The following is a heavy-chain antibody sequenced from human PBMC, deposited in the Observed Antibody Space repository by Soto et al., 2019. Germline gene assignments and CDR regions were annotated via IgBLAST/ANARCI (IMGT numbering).Heavy chain of an antibody. J-gene: IGHJ4*02. V-gene: IGHV4-59*01. CDR3: AREGFSGYEALDY. D-gene: IGHD5-12*01. Sequence: QVQLQESGPGLLKPSETLSLTCSVSGGPIRRYYLSWVRQAPGKGLEWIAYIAYTGITGYNPSLRRRVTISGDTSQKLFSLKMTSVTAADTAVYYCAREGFSGYEALDYWGQGTLVTVSS. CDR2: IAYTGIT. CDR1: GGPIRRYY.